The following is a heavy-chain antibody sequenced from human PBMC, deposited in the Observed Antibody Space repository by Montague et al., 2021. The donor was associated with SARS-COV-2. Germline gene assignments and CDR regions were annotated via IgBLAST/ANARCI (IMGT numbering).Heavy chain of an antibody. V-gene: IGHV4-4*07. CDR2: IFPGGST. Sequence: SETLSLTCTVSGGSINDFYWSWIRQRAGKGLEWIGRIFPGGSTNYVPSVKGRVTMSVDTSKNHFSLKMTSVTAADTAVYYCARDHQVAGTAMDVWGQGTTVTVSS. CDR3: ARDHQVAGTAMDV. CDR1: GGSINDFY. J-gene: IGHJ6*02. D-gene: IGHD6-19*01.